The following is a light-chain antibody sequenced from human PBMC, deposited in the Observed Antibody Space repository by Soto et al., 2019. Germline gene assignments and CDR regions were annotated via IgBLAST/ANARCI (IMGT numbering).Light chain of an antibody. Sequence: QSALTQPASVSGSPGQSITISCTATSSDVGSYNYVSWYQQYPGKAPKLMIYEVINRPSGVSNRFSGSKSGNTASLMISGLEAEDEADYYCSSYTSRSTLVFGGGTKLTVL. CDR3: SSYTSRSTLV. CDR2: EVI. V-gene: IGLV2-14*01. J-gene: IGLJ2*01. CDR1: SSDVGSYNY.